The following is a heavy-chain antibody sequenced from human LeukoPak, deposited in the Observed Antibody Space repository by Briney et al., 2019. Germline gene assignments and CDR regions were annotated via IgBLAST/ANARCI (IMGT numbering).Heavy chain of an antibody. CDR3: ARQGTNYYYYGMDV. J-gene: IGHJ6*02. V-gene: IGHV3-49*04. CDR2: IRSKAYGGTT. D-gene: IGHD1-14*01. CDR1: GFTFGDYA. Sequence: GGSLRLSCTASGFTFGDYAMSWVRQAPGKGLEWVGFIRSKAYGGTTEYAASVKGRFTISRDDSKSIAYLQMNSLKTEDTAVYYCARQGTNYYYYGMDVWGQGTTVTVSS.